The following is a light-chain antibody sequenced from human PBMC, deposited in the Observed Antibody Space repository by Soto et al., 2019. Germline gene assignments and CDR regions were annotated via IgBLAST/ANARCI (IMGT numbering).Light chain of an antibody. CDR1: QSVRSN. J-gene: IGKJ5*01. CDR3: QQYSNGPAIT. Sequence: EVVMTPYQATLSVSAERGATRACRASQSVRSNLAWYQQKPGQAPRLLIYGASNRVSGIPATFSGSGSGTEFTLTIIRLQSEDFAVYYCQQYSNGPAITFGQGTQLEIK. CDR2: GAS. V-gene: IGKV3D-15*01.